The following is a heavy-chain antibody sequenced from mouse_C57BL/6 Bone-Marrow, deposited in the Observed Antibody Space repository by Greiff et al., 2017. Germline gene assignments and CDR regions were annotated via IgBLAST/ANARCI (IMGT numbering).Heavy chain of an antibody. J-gene: IGHJ2*01. CDR1: GFSLTSYG. CDR2: IWRGGST. D-gene: IGHD2-4*01. CDR3: ARTYDYDDEGLFDY. V-gene: IGHV2-2*01. Sequence: VQLQQSGPGLVQPSQSLSITCTVSGFSLTSYGVHWVRQSPGKGLEWLGVIWRGGSTDYNAAFISRLSISKDNSKSQVFVKMNSLQADDAAIYYCARTYDYDDEGLFDYWGQGTTLTVSS.